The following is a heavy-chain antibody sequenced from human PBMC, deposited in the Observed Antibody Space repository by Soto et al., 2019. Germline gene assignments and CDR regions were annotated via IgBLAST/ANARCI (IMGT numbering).Heavy chain of an antibody. CDR2: INHSGST. CDR1: GGSFSGYY. Sequence: PSETLSLTCAVYGGSFSGYYWSWIRQPPGKGLEWIGEINHSGSTNYNPSLKSRATISVDTSKNQFSLKLSSVTAADTAVYYCARHIAARYYYYYGMDVWGQGTTVTVSS. D-gene: IGHD6-6*01. J-gene: IGHJ6*02. V-gene: IGHV4-34*01. CDR3: ARHIAARYYYYYGMDV.